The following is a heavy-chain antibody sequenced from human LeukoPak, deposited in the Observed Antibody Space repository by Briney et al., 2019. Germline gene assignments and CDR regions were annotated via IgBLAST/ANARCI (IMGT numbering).Heavy chain of an antibody. D-gene: IGHD2-21*02. J-gene: IGHJ1*01. CDR1: GFTLSSYA. CDR2: ISGSGGST. CDR3: AKDEYCGGDCYIQH. Sequence: PGGSLRLSCAASGFTLSSYAMSWVRQAPGKGLEWVSVISGSGGSTYYADSVKGRFTISRDNSKNTLYLQMNSLRAEDTVVYYCAKDEYCGGDCYIQHWGQGTLVTVSS. V-gene: IGHV3-23*01.